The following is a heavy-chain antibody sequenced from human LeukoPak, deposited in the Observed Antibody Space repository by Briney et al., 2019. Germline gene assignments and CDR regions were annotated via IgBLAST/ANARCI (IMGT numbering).Heavy chain of an antibody. CDR3: ARPSDYYGSGSYYRLDY. D-gene: IGHD3-10*01. V-gene: IGHV4-59*08. Sequence: PSETLSLTCTVSGGSISSYYWSWIRQPPGKGLEWIGYIYYRGSTNYNPSLKSRVTISVDTSKNQFSLKLSSVTAADTAVYYCARPSDYYGSGSYYRLDYWGQGTLVTVSS. CDR2: IYYRGST. CDR1: GGSISSYY. J-gene: IGHJ4*02.